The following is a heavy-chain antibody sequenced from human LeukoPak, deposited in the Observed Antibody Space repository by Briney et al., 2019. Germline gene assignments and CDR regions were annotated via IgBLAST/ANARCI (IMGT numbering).Heavy chain of an antibody. CDR3: ARDIAAAGTSLFGFDY. CDR1: GGSISSYY. J-gene: IGHJ4*02. V-gene: IGHV4-59*01. D-gene: IGHD6-13*01. Sequence: NPSETLSLTCTVSGGSISSYYWSWIRQPPGKGLEWIGYIYYSGSTNYNPSLKSRVTISVDTSKNQFSLKLSSVTAADTAVYYCARDIAAAGTSLFGFDYWGQGTLVTVSS. CDR2: IYYSGST.